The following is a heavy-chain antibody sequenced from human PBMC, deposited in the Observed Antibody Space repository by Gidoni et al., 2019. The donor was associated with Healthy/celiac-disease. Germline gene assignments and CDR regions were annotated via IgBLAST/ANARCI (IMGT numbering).Heavy chain of an antibody. CDR2: ISYDGSNK. V-gene: IGHV3-30*03. D-gene: IGHD4-17*01. CDR3: YGGKMGYYFDY. Sequence: QVQLVESGGGVVQPGRSLRLSCAASGFTFSSYGMHWVRQAPGKGLGWVAVISYDGSNKYYADSVKGRFTISRDNSKNTLYLQMNSLRAEDTAVYYCYGGKMGYYFDYWGQGTLVTVSS. J-gene: IGHJ4*02. CDR1: GFTFSSYG.